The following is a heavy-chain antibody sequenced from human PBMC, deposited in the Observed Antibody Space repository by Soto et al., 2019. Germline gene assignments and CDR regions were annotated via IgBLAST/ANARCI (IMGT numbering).Heavy chain of an antibody. D-gene: IGHD2-21*01. CDR1: GGSFSGYY. J-gene: IGHJ4*02. CDR3: ARDKLACLFDY. CDR2: INHSGST. Sequence: QVQLQQWGAGLLKPSETLSLTCAVYGGSFSGYYWTWIRQPPGTGLEWIGEINHSGSTNYNPSLKTRVTISVDTSKNQFSLKLTSVPAADTAVYYCARDKLACLFDYWGQGTLVTVSS. V-gene: IGHV4-34*01.